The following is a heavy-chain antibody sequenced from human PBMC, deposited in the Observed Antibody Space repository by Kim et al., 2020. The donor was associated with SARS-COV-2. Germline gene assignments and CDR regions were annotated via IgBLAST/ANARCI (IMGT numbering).Heavy chain of an antibody. V-gene: IGHV3-21*01. CDR2: IISGGTYI. CDR1: GFTFSDYT. J-gene: IGHJ3*02. D-gene: IGHD3-10*01. Sequence: GGSLRLSCAASGFTFSDYTMNWVRQAPGKGLEWVSSIISGGTYIYYADSLKGRFTISRDNAKNSLYLQMNSLRAEDTAVYYCARDRYGSPHAFDIWGQGTMVTVSS. CDR3: ARDRYGSPHAFDI.